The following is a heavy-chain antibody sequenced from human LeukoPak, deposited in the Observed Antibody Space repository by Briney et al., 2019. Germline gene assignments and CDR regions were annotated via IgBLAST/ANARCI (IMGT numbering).Heavy chain of an antibody. J-gene: IGHJ5*02. V-gene: IGHV4-38-2*02. D-gene: IGHD6-19*01. CDR2: IYHSGST. Sequence: SETLSLTCAVSGYSISSGYYWGWIRQPPGKGMEWIGSIYHSGSTYYNPSLKSRVTISVDTSTNQFSLKLSSVTAADTAVYYCTREKQWLLRRDNWFDPWGQGTLVTVSS. CDR3: TREKQWLLRRDNWFDP. CDR1: GYSISSGYY.